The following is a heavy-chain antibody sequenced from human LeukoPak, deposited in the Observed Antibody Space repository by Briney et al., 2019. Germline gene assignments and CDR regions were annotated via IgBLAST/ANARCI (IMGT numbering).Heavy chain of an antibody. Sequence: SETLSLTCTVSGGSISSGGYYWSWIRQPPGKGLEWIGYIYHSGSTYYNPSLKSRVTISVDRSKNQFSLKLSSVTAADTAVYYCARGRYSVSPTFSVGAPYDYWGQGTLVTVSS. V-gene: IGHV4-30-2*01. J-gene: IGHJ4*02. CDR3: ARGRYSVSPTFSVGAPYDY. CDR2: IYHSGST. CDR1: GGSISSGGYY. D-gene: IGHD1-26*01.